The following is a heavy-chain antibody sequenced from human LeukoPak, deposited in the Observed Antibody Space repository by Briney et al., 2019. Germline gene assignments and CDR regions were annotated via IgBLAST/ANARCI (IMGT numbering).Heavy chain of an antibody. J-gene: IGHJ4*02. V-gene: IGHV4-34*01. Sequence: PSETLSLTCAVYAGSFSGYYWSWIRQPPGKGLEWIGEINHSGSTNYNPSLKSRVTISVDTSKNQFSLKLSSVTAADTAVYYCARALRGAARLTFPFDYWGQGTLVTVSS. CDR3: ARALRGAARLTFPFDY. CDR2: INHSGST. CDR1: AGSFSGYY. D-gene: IGHD6-6*01.